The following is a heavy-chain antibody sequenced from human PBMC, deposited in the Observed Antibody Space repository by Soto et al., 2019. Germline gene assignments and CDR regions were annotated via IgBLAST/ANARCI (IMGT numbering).Heavy chain of an antibody. V-gene: IGHV4-59*01. CDR2: VYNSGST. D-gene: IGHD2-21*01. Sequence: SETLSLTCTVSGGSISSNYWTWIRHPPGKGLEWIGYVYNSGSTNYNPSLKSRVTISEDTSKSQFFRKVNSMTEADTTVYYCAGYRGEEVDGYTLDNWGQGILVTVSS. J-gene: IGHJ4*02. CDR3: AGYRGEEVDGYTLDN. CDR1: GGSISSNY.